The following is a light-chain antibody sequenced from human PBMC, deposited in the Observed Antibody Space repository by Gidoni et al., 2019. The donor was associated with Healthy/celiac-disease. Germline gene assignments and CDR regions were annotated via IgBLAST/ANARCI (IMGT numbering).Light chain of an antibody. Sequence: DIQLTPSPSTLSASVGDRVTITCRASQSISSWLDWYQQKPGKAPKLLIYKASSLESGVPSRFSGSGSGTEFTLTISSLQPDDFATYYCQQYNSYPQTFGQGTKVEIK. V-gene: IGKV1-5*03. CDR2: KAS. CDR3: QQYNSYPQT. J-gene: IGKJ1*01. CDR1: QSISSW.